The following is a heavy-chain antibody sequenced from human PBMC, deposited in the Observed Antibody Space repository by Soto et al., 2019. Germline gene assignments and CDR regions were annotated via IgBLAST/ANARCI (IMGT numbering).Heavy chain of an antibody. J-gene: IGHJ4*02. CDR2: IIPIFGTA. CDR3: ARARQWLWYFDY. Sequence: SVKVSSSSSGGPCISYAIIWVRQAPGQGLEWMGGIIPIFGTANYAQKFQGRVTITADESTSTAYMELSSLRSEDTAVYYCARARQWLWYFDYWGQGTLVTVSS. D-gene: IGHD6-19*01. V-gene: IGHV1-69*01. CDR1: GGPCISYA.